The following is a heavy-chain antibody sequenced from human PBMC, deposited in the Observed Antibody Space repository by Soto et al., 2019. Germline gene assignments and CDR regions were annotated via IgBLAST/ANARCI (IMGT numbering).Heavy chain of an antibody. CDR1: GYTFSNYV. J-gene: IGHJ4*02. V-gene: IGHV1-3*01. Sequence: ASVKVSCKSSGYTFSNYVMHWVRQAPGQRPEWMGWINGDNGNTKYSQKFQGRVTITRDTSASTAYMELRSLTSADTAVYYCARPRSPLYRGRIDYNGFDYWGQGTLVTVSS. D-gene: IGHD4-4*01. CDR3: ARPRSPLYRGRIDYNGFDY. CDR2: INGDNGNT.